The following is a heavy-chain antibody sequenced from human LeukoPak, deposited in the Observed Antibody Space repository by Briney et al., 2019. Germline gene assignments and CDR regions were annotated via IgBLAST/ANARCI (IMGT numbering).Heavy chain of an antibody. CDR1: GGSFSGYY. CDR2: INHSGST. Sequence: SETLSLTCAVYGGSFSGYYWSWIRQPPGKGLEWIGEINHSGSTNYNPSLKSRVTISVDRSKNQFSLKLSSVTAADTAVYYCARDSTDIVVVPGLDYWGQGTLVTVSS. D-gene: IGHD2-2*01. CDR3: ARDSTDIVVVPGLDY. J-gene: IGHJ4*02. V-gene: IGHV4-34*01.